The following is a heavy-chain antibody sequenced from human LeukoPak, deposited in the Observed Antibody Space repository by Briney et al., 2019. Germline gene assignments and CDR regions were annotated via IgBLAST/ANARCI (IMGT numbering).Heavy chain of an antibody. V-gene: IGHV1-18*01. D-gene: IGHD3-22*01. CDR2: ISAYNGHT. CDR1: GYTFNSYG. Sequence: GASVKVSCKASGYTFNSYGITWVRQAPGQGFEWMGWISAYNGHTKYAQKLQGRVTMTTDTSTSTVYMELRSLRSDDTAVYYCARGLPPRRNYDSSGYYSYYFDYWGQGTLVTVSS. CDR3: ARGLPPRRNYDSSGYYSYYFDY. J-gene: IGHJ4*02.